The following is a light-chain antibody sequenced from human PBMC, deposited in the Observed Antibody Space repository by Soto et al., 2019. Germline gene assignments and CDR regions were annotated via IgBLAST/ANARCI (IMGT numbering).Light chain of an antibody. CDR1: SSDVGNYDY. J-gene: IGLJ1*01. V-gene: IGLV2-8*01. CDR2: EVS. CDR3: NSYGGRNNYV. Sequence: QSALTQPPSASGSPGQSVTISCTGTSSDVGNYDYVSWYQQHPGKAPKLIIYEVSYRPSGVPDRFSGSKSGNTASLTVSGLQAEDEADYNYNSYGGRNNYVFGTGTKLTVL.